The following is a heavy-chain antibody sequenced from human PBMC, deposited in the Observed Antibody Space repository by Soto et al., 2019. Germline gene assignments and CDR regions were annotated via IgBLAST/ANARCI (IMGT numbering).Heavy chain of an antibody. J-gene: IGHJ4*02. V-gene: IGHV1-24*01. Sequence: ATVKVSCKVSGYTLTELSMHWVRQAPGKGLEWMGGFDPEDGETIYAQKFQGRVTMTEDTSTDTAYMELSSLRSEDTAVYYCATATRELSYGFPGSYFDYWGQGTLVTVSS. CDR3: ATATRELSYGFPGSYFDY. CDR2: FDPEDGET. D-gene: IGHD1-26*01. CDR1: GYTLTELS.